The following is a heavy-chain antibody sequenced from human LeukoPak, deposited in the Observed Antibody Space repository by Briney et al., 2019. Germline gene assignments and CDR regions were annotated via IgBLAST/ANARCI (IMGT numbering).Heavy chain of an antibody. Sequence: GSLRLSCVVSGFTFSSYAMSWIRQPPGKGLEWIGSIYYSGSTYYNPSLKSRVTISVDTSKNQFSLKLSSVTAADTAVYYCARRSPYYDSSGYYWWWGQGTLVTVSS. CDR3: ARRSPYYDSSGYYWW. D-gene: IGHD3-22*01. V-gene: IGHV4-39*01. J-gene: IGHJ4*02. CDR2: IYYSGST. CDR1: GFTFSSYA.